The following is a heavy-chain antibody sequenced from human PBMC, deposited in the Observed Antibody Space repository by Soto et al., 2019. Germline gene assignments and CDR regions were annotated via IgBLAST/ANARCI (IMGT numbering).Heavy chain of an antibody. V-gene: IGHV4-39*01. CDR2: IYYSGST. Sequence: SETLSLTCTVSGGSISSSSYYWGWIRQPPGKGLEWIGSIYYSGSTYYNPSLKSRVTISVDTSKNQFSLKLSSVTAADTAVYYCARLHLVTTVTTDYWGQGTLVTVSS. CDR1: GGSISSSSYY. CDR3: ARLHLVTTVTTDY. D-gene: IGHD4-17*01. J-gene: IGHJ4*02.